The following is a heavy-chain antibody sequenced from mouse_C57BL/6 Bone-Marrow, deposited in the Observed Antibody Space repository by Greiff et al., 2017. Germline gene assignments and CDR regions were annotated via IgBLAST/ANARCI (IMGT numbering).Heavy chain of an antibody. CDR2: IDPSDSYT. Sequence: QVQLQQPGAELVKPGASVKLSCKASGYTFTSYWMQWVKQRPGQGLEWIGEIDPSDSYTNYNQQFKGKAALTVDTSSSTAYMQLSSLTSEDSAVYYCARDTTTVVANFDYWGQGTTLTVSS. D-gene: IGHD1-1*01. CDR1: GYTFTSYW. CDR3: ARDTTTVVANFDY. J-gene: IGHJ2*01. V-gene: IGHV1-50*01.